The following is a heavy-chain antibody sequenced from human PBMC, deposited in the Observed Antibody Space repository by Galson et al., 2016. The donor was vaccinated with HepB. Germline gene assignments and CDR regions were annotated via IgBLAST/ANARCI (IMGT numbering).Heavy chain of an antibody. Sequence: SLRLSCAASLFTFSSYGMRWVRQAPGKGLEWVAMIWYDGSNKFYADSVKGRFTISRDNSNNRLYLQMNSLRAEDTAVYYCAKDRDSNWYEKYFQHWGQGTLVTVSS. CDR3: AKDRDSNWYEKYFQH. CDR2: IWYDGSNK. V-gene: IGHV3-33*06. CDR1: LFTFSSYG. J-gene: IGHJ1*01. D-gene: IGHD6-13*01.